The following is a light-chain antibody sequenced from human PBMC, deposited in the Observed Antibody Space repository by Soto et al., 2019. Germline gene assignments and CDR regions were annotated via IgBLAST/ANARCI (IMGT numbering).Light chain of an antibody. V-gene: IGKV1-9*01. J-gene: IGKJ3*01. CDR3: QPLNSYPL. CDR1: QGISSY. CDR2: AAS. Sequence: DIQLTQSPSFLSASVGDRVTITCRASQGISSYLAWYQQKPGKAPKLLIYAASTLQSGVPSRFSGSGSGTEFTLTISSLQPEDFATYYCQPLNSYPLFGPGTTVDIK.